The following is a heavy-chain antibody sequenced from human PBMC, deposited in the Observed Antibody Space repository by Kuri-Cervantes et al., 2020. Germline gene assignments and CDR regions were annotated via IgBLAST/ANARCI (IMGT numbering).Heavy chain of an antibody. D-gene: IGHD4-17*01. Sequence: ASVKVSCKASGYTFTGYYMHWVRQAPGQGLEWMGWMNPNSGNTGYAQKFQGRVTMTRNTSIRTAYMELRSLRSDDTAVYYCARSSTVTTPYYYYGVDVWGQGTTVTVSS. CDR1: GYTFTGYY. J-gene: IGHJ6*02. V-gene: IGHV1-8*02. CDR2: MNPNSGNT. CDR3: ARSSTVTTPYYYYGVDV.